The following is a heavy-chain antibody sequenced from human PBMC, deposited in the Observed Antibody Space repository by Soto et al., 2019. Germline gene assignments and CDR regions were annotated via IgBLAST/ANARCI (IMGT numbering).Heavy chain of an antibody. D-gene: IGHD2-2*01. CDR3: ARVGDIVVVPAANYYYGMDV. V-gene: IGHV3-11*01. Sequence: RQAPVKGLEWVSHISSSGSTIYYADSVKGRFTISRDNAKNSLYLQMSSLRAEDTAVYYCARVGDIVVVPAANYYYGMDVWGQGTTVTVSS. CDR2: ISSSGSTI. J-gene: IGHJ6*02.